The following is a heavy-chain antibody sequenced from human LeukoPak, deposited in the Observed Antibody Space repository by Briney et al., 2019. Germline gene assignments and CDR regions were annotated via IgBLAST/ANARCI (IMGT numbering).Heavy chain of an antibody. V-gene: IGHV3-21*01. CDR1: GFTFSSYS. CDR3: ARSITMVRGVIITPSWFDP. J-gene: IGHJ5*02. CDR2: ISSSSSYI. D-gene: IGHD3-10*01. Sequence: PGGSLRLSCAASGFTFSSYSMNWVRQAPGKGLEWVSSISSSSSYIYYADSVKGRFTVSRDNAKNSLYLQMNSLRAEDTAVYYCARSITMVRGVIITPSWFDPWGQGTLVTVSS.